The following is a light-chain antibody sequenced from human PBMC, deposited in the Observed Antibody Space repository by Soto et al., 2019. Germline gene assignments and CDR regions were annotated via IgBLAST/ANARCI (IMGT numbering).Light chain of an antibody. CDR1: QRTSGW. J-gene: IGKJ5*01. CDR3: QQTFGKPLVT. V-gene: IGKV1-5*03. CDR2: KAS. Sequence: DIQTTQSPSTLSAFVGDRVTITCRASQRTSGWLAWYQQKTGKAPKLLIYKASTLETGVPSRFSGTGSGTDFTLTISSLQPEDFAIYYCQQTFGKPLVTFGQGTRLE.